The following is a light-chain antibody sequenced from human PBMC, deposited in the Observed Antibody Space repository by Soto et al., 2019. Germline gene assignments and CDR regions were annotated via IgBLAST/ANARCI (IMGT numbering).Light chain of an antibody. J-gene: IGKJ2*01. CDR1: QNINTH. Sequence: EIVLTQSPGILSLSPGESATLSCRASQNINTHLAWYQQKPGQAPRLLIYDASNRATGIPDSFSGSGSGADFTLTISRLEPEDSAVYYCQHYCYSLPNTFGQGTKLEIK. CDR3: QHYCYSLPNT. V-gene: IGKV3-20*01. CDR2: DAS.